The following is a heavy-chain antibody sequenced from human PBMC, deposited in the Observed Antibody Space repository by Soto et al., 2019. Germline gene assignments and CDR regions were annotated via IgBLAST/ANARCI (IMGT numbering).Heavy chain of an antibody. J-gene: IGHJ6*02. CDR2: ISGSGGST. V-gene: IGHV3-23*01. Sequence: GGSLRLSCAASGFAFSSYAMSWVRQAPGKGLEWVSAISGSGGSTYYADSVKGRFTISRDNSKNTLYLKMNSLRAEDKAFFYCAKDPSGLYYDYSYGMDVWGQGTTVTVSS. D-gene: IGHD3-10*01. CDR3: AKDPSGLYYDYSYGMDV. CDR1: GFAFSSYA.